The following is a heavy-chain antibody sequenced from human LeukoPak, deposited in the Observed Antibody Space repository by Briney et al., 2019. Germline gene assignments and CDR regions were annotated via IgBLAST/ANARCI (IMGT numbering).Heavy chain of an antibody. Sequence: PGGSLRLSCAASGFTFSSYAMHWVRQAPGKGLEWVAVISYDGSNKYYADSVKGRFTISRDNSKNTLYLQMNSLRAGDTAVYYCARDPAHDYYGSGSLDYWGQGTLVTVSS. D-gene: IGHD3-10*01. V-gene: IGHV3-30*04. CDR3: ARDPAHDYYGSGSLDY. CDR1: GFTFSSYA. J-gene: IGHJ4*02. CDR2: ISYDGSNK.